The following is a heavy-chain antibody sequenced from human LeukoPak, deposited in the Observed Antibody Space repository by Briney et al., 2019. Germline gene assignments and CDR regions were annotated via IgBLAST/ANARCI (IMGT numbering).Heavy chain of an antibody. V-gene: IGHV3-30-3*01. CDR3: AGDNRQDGYNYDYFDY. CDR2: ISYDGSNK. D-gene: IGHD5-24*01. Sequence: GGSLRLSCAASGFTFSSYAMHWVRQAPGKGLEWVAVISYDGSNKYYADSVKGRFTISRDNSKNTLYLQMNSLRAEDTAVYYCAGDNRQDGYNYDYFDYWGQGTLVTVSS. CDR1: GFTFSSYA. J-gene: IGHJ4*02.